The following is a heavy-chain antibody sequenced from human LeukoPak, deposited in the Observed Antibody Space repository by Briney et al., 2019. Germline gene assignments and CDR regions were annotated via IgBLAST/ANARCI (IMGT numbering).Heavy chain of an antibody. Sequence: PGRSLRLSCAASGFTFSSYAMHWVRQAPGKGLEGVAVISYDGSNKYYADSVKGRFTISRDNSKNTLYLQMNSLRAEDTAVYYCARGGTYYDILTGRQAFDIWGQGTMVTVSS. D-gene: IGHD3-9*01. CDR1: GFTFSSYA. V-gene: IGHV3-30*04. CDR3: ARGGTYYDILTGRQAFDI. J-gene: IGHJ3*02. CDR2: ISYDGSNK.